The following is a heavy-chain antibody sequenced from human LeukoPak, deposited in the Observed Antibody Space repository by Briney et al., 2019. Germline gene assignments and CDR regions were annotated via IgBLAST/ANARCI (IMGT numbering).Heavy chain of an antibody. J-gene: IGHJ6*03. D-gene: IGHD3-10*01. V-gene: IGHV4-59*01. Sequence: SETLSLTCTVSGGSISSYHWSWIRQPPGKGLECIGYIYYSGSTNYNPSLKSRVTISVDTSKNRFSLKLSSVTAADTAVYYCARSLAGYGSYYYYYYMDVWGKGTTVTISS. CDR2: IYYSGST. CDR3: ARSLAGYGSYYYYYYMDV. CDR1: GGSISSYH.